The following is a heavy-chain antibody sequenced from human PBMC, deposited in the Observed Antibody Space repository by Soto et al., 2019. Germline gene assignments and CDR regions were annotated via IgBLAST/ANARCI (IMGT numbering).Heavy chain of an antibody. Sequence: EVQLLESGGGLVQPGGSLRLSCAASGFTFSSYAMSWVRQAPGKGLEWVSGIRGSGGNTYYADSVKGRFTIPRDNSKNTLYLQMNSLRAEDTAVYYCAKDPSGGLFGELFDNWFGSWGQGTLVTVSS. D-gene: IGHD3-10*02. J-gene: IGHJ5*01. CDR2: IRGSGGNT. CDR3: AKDPSGGLFGELFDNWFGS. V-gene: IGHV3-23*01. CDR1: GFTFSSYA.